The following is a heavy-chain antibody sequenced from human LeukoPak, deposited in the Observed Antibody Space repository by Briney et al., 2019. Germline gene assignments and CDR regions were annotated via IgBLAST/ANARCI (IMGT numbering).Heavy chain of an antibody. CDR2: INPSGGST. CDR1: GYTFTSYY. V-gene: IGHV1-46*03. D-gene: IGHD2-2*01. J-gene: IGHJ4*02. Sequence: ASVKVSCKASGYTFTSYYMHWVRQAPGQGPEWMGIINPSGGSTSYAQKFQGRVTMTRDTSTSTVYMELSSLRSEDTAVYYCASPHCSSTSCYVLGFDYWGQGTLVTVSS. CDR3: ASPHCSSTSCYVLGFDY.